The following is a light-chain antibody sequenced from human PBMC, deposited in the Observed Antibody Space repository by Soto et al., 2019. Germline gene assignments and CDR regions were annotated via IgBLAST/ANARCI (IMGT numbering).Light chain of an antibody. V-gene: IGLV2-14*01. CDR1: GSDIGNYNY. CDR2: GVS. J-gene: IGLJ3*02. Sequence: QSVLTQPASVSGSPGQSITISCTGTGSDIGNYNYVSWYQQHPGKAPKLMIYGVSNRPSGVSNRFSGPKSGNAASLTISGLQAEDEADYYCSSYTSYTTLWVFGGGTKATVL. CDR3: SSYTSYTTLWV.